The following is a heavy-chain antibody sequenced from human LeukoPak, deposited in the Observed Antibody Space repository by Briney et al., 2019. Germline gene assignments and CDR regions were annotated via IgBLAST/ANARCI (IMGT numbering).Heavy chain of an antibody. Sequence: PSETPSLTCTVSGGSISSYYWSWIRQPPGKGLEWMGYIYYTGSTNYNPSLKSRVTISVDTSENQFSLKLSSVTAADTAVYYCARHLFSTNFYMDVWGTGTTVTVSS. CDR3: ARHLFSTNFYMDV. CDR1: GGSISSYY. V-gene: IGHV4-59*01. D-gene: IGHD2-2*01. J-gene: IGHJ6*03. CDR2: IYYTGST.